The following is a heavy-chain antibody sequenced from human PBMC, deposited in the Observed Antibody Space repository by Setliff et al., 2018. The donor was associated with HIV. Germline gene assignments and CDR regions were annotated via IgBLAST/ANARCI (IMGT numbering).Heavy chain of an antibody. J-gene: IGHJ4*02. CDR3: ARGTDFWSGSSNFDY. CDR2: INPNSGGT. Sequence: VASVKVSCKASGYSFIGYYMHWVRQAPGQGLEWMGWINPNSGGTNYAQKFRGRVTMTRDTSINTAHMYLSSLRSDDTAIYFCARGTDFWSGSSNFDYWGQGTQVTVSS. D-gene: IGHD3-3*01. CDR1: GYSFIGYY. V-gene: IGHV1-2*02.